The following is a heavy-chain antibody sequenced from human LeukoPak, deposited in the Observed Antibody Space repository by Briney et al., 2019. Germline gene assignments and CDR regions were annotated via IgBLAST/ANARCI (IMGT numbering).Heavy chain of an antibody. J-gene: IGHJ5*02. CDR3: ARDSGTTGEVKFDP. D-gene: IGHD1-7*01. CDR2: IYVTGST. CDR1: GASISSYY. Sequence: SATLSLTCTVSGASISSYYWSWIRQPAGKALEWIGRIYVTGSTTYNPSLESRVTMSLDTSKNHFSLKLRSVTAADTAVYYCARDSGTTGEVKFDPWGQGTLVTVSS. V-gene: IGHV4-4*07.